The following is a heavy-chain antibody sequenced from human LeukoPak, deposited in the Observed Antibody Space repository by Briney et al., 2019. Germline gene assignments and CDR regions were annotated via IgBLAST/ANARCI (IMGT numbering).Heavy chain of an antibody. CDR3: AQGGSPGALDY. V-gene: IGHV3-74*01. CDR2: INGDGSST. D-gene: IGHD2-15*01. Sequence: GSLRLSCVASGFTLNIYYMHWVRQVPGKGLVWVSCINGDGSSTKYADSVKGRFTISRDNAKNTLYLQVNSLRAEDTAVYYCAQGGSPGALDYWGRGTLVTVSS. CDR1: GFTLNIYY. J-gene: IGHJ4*02.